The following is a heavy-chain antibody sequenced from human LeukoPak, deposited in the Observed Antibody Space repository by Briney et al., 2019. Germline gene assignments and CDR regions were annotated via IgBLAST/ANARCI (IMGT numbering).Heavy chain of an antibody. CDR2: INHSGST. V-gene: IGHV4-34*01. Sequence: SETLSLTCAVYGGSFSGYYWSWIRQPPGKGLDWIGEINHSGSTNYNPSLKSRVTISVDTSKNQFSLKLSSVTAADTAVYYCARRYSYGSPFDYWGQGTLVTVSS. CDR1: GGSFSGYY. J-gene: IGHJ4*02. CDR3: ARRYSYGSPFDY. D-gene: IGHD5-18*01.